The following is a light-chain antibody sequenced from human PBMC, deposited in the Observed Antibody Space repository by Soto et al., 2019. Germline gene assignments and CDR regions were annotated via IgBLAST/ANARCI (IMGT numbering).Light chain of an antibody. CDR1: GSDVGAYNY. CDR2: EVI. J-gene: IGLJ2*01. V-gene: IGLV2-8*01. CDR3: GSFVGGTTLI. Sequence: QSALTQSPSASGIRGQSVTISCSGTGSDVGAYNYLSWYQHHPGKAPKLIIYEVIKRPSGVPDRFSGPKSGTTASLTVSGLQTEDEAVYYCGSFVGGTTLIFGGGTKLTVL.